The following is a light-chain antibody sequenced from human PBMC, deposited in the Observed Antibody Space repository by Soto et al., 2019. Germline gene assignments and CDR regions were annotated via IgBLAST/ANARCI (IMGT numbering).Light chain of an antibody. CDR1: SSDIGAYDY. V-gene: IGLV2-14*03. J-gene: IGLJ1*01. Sequence: QSVLTQPASVSGSPGQSITISCTGTSSDIGAYDYVSWFQQYSGKAPILIIYEVRFRPSGVSSRFSGSKSGNTASLTISGLQAEDEADYYCGSYASATLIFGGGTQVTVL. CDR2: EVR. CDR3: GSYASATLI.